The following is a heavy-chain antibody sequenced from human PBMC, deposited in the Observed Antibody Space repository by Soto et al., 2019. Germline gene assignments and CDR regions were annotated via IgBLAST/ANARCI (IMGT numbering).Heavy chain of an antibody. D-gene: IGHD3-16*01. V-gene: IGHV1-46*01. J-gene: IGHJ3*02. CDR3: ARDRVSGSSRNLDAFDI. CDR1: GYTFTSYY. Sequence: ASVKVSCKASGYTFTSYYMHWVRQAPGQGLEWMGIINPSGGSTSYAQKFQGRVTMTRDTSTSTVYMELSSLRSEDTAVYYCARDRVSGSSRNLDAFDIWGQGTMVTVSS. CDR2: INPSGGST.